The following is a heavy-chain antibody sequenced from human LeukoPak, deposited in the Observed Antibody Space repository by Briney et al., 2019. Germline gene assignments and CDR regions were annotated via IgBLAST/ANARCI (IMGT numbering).Heavy chain of an antibody. CDR3: VRENRFHSIDY. V-gene: IGHV4-59*01. CDR2: IYYSGST. Sequence: NPSETLSLTCTVSGGSISSYYWSWIRQPPGKGLEWIGYIYYSGSTNYNPSLKSRVTISVDTSKTQFSLKLSSVTAAATAVYYCVRENRFHSIDYWGEGALVTVSS. J-gene: IGHJ4*02. D-gene: IGHD2-21*01. CDR1: GGSISSYY.